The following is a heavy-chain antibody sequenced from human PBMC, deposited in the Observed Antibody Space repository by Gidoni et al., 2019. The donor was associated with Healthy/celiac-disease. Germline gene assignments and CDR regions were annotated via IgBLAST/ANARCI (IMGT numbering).Heavy chain of an antibody. Sequence: QVQLQESCPGLVKPSQTLSLTCTVSGGSISSGGYYWSWIRQHPGKGLEWIGYIYYSGSTYYNPSLKSRVTISVDTSKNQFSLKLSSVTAADTAVYYCARDQGYSSGWYTGGNWFDPWGQGTLVTVSS. V-gene: IGHV4-31*03. CDR3: ARDQGYSSGWYTGGNWFDP. J-gene: IGHJ5*02. D-gene: IGHD6-19*01. CDR1: GGSISSGGYY. CDR2: IYYSGST.